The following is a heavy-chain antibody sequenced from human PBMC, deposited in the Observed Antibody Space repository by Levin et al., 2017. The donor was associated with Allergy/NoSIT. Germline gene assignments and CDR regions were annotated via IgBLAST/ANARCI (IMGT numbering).Heavy chain of an antibody. J-gene: IGHJ4*02. D-gene: IGHD5-18*01. CDR1: GGSISSGGYS. CDR2: IYLSGST. Sequence: SETLSLTCAVSGGSISSGGYSWSWIRQPPGKGLEWIGNIYLSGSTYYNPSLKSRVTISVDRSKNQFSLNLSSVTAADTAVYYCARVDGYSYGYDLDYRGQGTLVTVSS. CDR3: ARVDGYSYGYDLDY. V-gene: IGHV4-30-2*01.